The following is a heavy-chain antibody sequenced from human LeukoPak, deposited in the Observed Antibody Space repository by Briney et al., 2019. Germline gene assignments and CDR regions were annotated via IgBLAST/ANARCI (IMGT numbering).Heavy chain of an antibody. J-gene: IGHJ4*02. D-gene: IGHD5-12*01. V-gene: IGHV3-21*01. CDR2: ICSDGCVR. CDR3: TTDRPYSGYDF. Sequence: GGSLRLSCVVSGLTITTYTMNWVRQAPGKGLEWVSSICSDGCVRLYGDSVKGGFTFSRENARKSLYLQMNSLTAEDTAVYYCTTDRPYSGYDFWGLGTLVTVSS. CDR1: GLTITTYT.